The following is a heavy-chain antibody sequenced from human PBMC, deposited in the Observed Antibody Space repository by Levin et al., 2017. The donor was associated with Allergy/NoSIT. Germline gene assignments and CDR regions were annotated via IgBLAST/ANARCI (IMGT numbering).Heavy chain of an antibody. D-gene: IGHD6-19*01. Sequence: PGGSLRLSCVASGFSLSNAWMNWVRQAPGKGLEWIGRITTRTDGAATDYAAPLRGRFTISRDDSSNTLYLEMNSLKVDDTAVYYCTTQFQWWGQGTLVTVSS. CDR3: TTQFQW. CDR1: GFSLSNAW. V-gene: IGHV3-15*01. CDR2: ITTRTDGAAT. J-gene: IGHJ4*02.